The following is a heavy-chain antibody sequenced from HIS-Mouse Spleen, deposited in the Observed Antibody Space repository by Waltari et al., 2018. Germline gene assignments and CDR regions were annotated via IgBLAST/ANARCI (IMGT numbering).Heavy chain of an antibody. CDR3: AKDRQWLVRIYFDY. Sequence: EVQLLESGGGLVQPGGSLRLSCAASGFTFSSHAMSWVRQSPGKGLEWVSAISGSGGSTYYADSVKGRFTISRDNSKNTLYLQMNSLRAEDTAVYYCAKDRQWLVRIYFDYWGQGTLVTVSS. D-gene: IGHD6-19*01. CDR2: ISGSGGST. J-gene: IGHJ4*02. V-gene: IGHV3-23*01. CDR1: GFTFSSHA.